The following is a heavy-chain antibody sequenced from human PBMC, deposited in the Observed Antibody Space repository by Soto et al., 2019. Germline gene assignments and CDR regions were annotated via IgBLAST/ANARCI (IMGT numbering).Heavy chain of an antibody. CDR3: ARVKGIFGVVIRPPYYYYGMDV. CDR1: GFTFSSYG. J-gene: IGHJ6*02. CDR2: IWYDGSNK. Sequence: GGSLRLSCAASGFTFSSYGMHWVRQAPGKGLEWVAVIWYDGSNKYYADSVKGRFTISRDNSKNTLYLQMNSLRAEDTAVYYCARVKGIFGVVIRPPYYYYGMDVWGQGTTVTVSS. D-gene: IGHD3-3*01. V-gene: IGHV3-33*01.